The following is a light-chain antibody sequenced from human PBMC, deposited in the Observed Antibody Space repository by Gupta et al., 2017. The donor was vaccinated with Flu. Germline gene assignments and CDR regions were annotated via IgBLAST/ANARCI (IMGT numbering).Light chain of an antibody. CDR2: DAS. CDR1: QSVSSY. J-gene: IGKJ1*01. Sequence: EIVLTQSPATLSLSPGERATLSCRASQSVSSYLAWYQQKPGQAPRLLIYDASNRATGIPARFSGSGSGTDFTLTISSLEPEDFAVYYCQQLSNWPPATFGQGTXVEIK. CDR3: QQLSNWPPAT. V-gene: IGKV3-11*01.